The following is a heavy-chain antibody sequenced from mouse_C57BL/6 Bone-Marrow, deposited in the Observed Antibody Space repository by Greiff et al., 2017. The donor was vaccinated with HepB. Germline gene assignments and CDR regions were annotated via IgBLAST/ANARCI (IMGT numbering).Heavy chain of an antibody. Sequence: QVHVKQPGAELVKPGASVKLSCKASGYTFTSYWMQWVKQRPGQGLEWVGEIDPSDSYTNYNQKFKGKATLTVDTSSSTAYMQLSSLTSEDSAVYYCARREGYWGQGTTLTVSS. CDR1: GYTFTSYW. CDR3: ARREGY. CDR2: IDPSDSYT. V-gene: IGHV1-50*01. J-gene: IGHJ2*01.